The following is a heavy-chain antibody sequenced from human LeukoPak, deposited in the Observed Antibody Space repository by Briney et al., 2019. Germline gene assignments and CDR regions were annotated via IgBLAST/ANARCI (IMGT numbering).Heavy chain of an antibody. D-gene: IGHD2/OR15-2a*01. V-gene: IGHV1-69*01. CDR1: GGTLRNYV. Sequence: SVKVSCKASGGTLRNYVVTWVRQAPGQGLEWMGGIIPMFGTGNYAQKLQGRVTITADESTSTAYMELSSLRLEDTAVYYCVIFPRDILRYSADYWGQGTLVTVSS. CDR3: VIFPRDILRYSADY. J-gene: IGHJ4*02. CDR2: IIPMFGTG.